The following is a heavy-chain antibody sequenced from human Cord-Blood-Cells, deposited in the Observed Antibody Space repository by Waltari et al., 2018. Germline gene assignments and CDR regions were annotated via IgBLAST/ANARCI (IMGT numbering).Heavy chain of an antibody. CDR2: IIPIFGTA. CDR3: ARSSHYDFWSGYLDY. CDR1: AGPYRCYA. V-gene: IGHV1-69*01. D-gene: IGHD3-3*01. J-gene: IGHJ4*02. Sequence: QVQLVQSGAEVKKPGSSVKVSCKASAGPYRCYALSWLRKAPGQGLEWKGGIIPIFGTANYAQKFQGRVTITADESTSTAYMELSSLRSEDTAVYYCARSSHYDFWSGYLDYWGQGTLVTVSS.